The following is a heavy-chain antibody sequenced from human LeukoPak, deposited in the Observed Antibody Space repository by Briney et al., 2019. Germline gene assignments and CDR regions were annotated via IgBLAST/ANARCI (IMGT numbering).Heavy chain of an antibody. Sequence: GGSLRLSCAASGFTFSRYWLHWVRQPPGKGLVWLSRLNADDKTTSYADSVKGRFTTSGDDARKTLYLQMNSLSAEDTAVYYCLTIVETTTGAFDIWGQGAMVTVSS. CDR2: LNADDKTT. CDR1: GFTFSRYW. CDR3: LTIVETTTGAFDI. V-gene: IGHV3-74*01. J-gene: IGHJ3*02. D-gene: IGHD5-18*01.